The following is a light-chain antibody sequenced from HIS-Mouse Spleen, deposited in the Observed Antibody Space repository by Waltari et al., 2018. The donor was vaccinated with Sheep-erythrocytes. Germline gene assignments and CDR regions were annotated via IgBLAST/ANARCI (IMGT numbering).Light chain of an antibody. CDR2: EGS. CDR3: CSYAGSSTPWV. CDR1: SSDVVSYNL. V-gene: IGLV2-23*01. Sequence: QSDLTQPASVSGSPGQSITISCTGTSSDVVSYNLVSWYQQHPGKAPKLMIYEGSKRPSGVSNRFSGSKSGNTASLTISGLQAEDEADYYCCSYAGSSTPWVFGGGTKLTVL. J-gene: IGLJ3*02.